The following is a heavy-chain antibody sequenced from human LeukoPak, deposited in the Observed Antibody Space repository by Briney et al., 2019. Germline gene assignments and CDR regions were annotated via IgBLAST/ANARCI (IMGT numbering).Heavy chain of an antibody. CDR2: IYYSGST. CDR1: GGSISSSSYY. V-gene: IGHV4-39*07. J-gene: IGHJ5*02. CDR3: ARVEWELRDNWFDP. Sequence: SETLSLTCTVSGGSISSSSYYWGWIRQPPGKGLEWIGSIYYSGSTYYNPSLKSRVTISVDTSKNQFSLKLSSVTAADTAVYYCARVEWELRDNWFDPWGQGTLVTVSS. D-gene: IGHD1-26*01.